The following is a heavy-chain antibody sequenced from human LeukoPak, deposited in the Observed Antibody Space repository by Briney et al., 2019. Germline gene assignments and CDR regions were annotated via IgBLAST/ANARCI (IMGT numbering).Heavy chain of an antibody. Sequence: SEALSLTCAVYGGSFSGYYWSWIRQPPGKGLEWIGEINHSGSTNYNPSLKSRVTISVDTSKNQFSLKLSSVTAADTAVYYCARVFHSWYFDLWGRGILVTVSS. V-gene: IGHV4-34*01. CDR3: ARVFHSWYFDL. CDR2: INHSGST. CDR1: GGSFSGYY. J-gene: IGHJ2*01. D-gene: IGHD1-26*01.